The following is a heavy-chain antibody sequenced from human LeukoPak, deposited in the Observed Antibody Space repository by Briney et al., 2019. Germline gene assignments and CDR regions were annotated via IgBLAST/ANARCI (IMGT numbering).Heavy chain of an antibody. CDR1: GGSISSYY. J-gene: IGHJ4*02. V-gene: IGHV4-59*01. CDR2: IYYSGST. D-gene: IGHD3-3*01. Sequence: SETLSLTCTVSGGSISSYYWSWIRQPPGRGLEWIGYIYYSGSTNYNPSLKSRVTISVDTSKNQFSLKLSSVTAADTAVYYCARGQINYDFWSGYYPFDYWGQGTLVTVSS. CDR3: ARGQINYDFWSGYYPFDY.